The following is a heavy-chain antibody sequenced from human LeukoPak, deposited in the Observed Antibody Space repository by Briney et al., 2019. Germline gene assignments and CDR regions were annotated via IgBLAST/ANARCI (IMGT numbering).Heavy chain of an antibody. CDR1: GGTFTSYA. Sequence: ASVKVSCKASGGTFTSYALSWVRQAPGQGLEWMGGIIPIFGTTNYAQKFQGRVTMTSDTSTGTVYMELSSLRSDDTAVHYCARDLAAAGTLGAHWGQGTLVTVSS. D-gene: IGHD6-13*01. CDR3: ARDLAAAGTLGAH. CDR2: IIPIFGTT. V-gene: IGHV1-69*05. J-gene: IGHJ4*02.